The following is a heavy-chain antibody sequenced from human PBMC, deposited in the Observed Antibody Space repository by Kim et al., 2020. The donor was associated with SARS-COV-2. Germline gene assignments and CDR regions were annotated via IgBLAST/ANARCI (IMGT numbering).Heavy chain of an antibody. V-gene: IGHV3-23*01. CDR2: ISGSGGST. J-gene: IGHJ6*02. CDR3: AKNGQFADMVDTIMRGYYYSCGLDD. Sequence: GGSLRLSCAASGFTFSSYAMSWVRQAPGKGLEWVSAISGSGGSTYYADSVKGRFTISRDNSKNTLYLQMNSLRAEDTAVYYCAKNGQFADMVDTIMRGYYYSCGLDDWGQGTPVTVSS. CDR1: GFTFSSYA. D-gene: IGHD5-12*01.